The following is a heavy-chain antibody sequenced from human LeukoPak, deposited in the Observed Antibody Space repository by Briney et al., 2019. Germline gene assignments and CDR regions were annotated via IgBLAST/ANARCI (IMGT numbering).Heavy chain of an antibody. J-gene: IGHJ6*03. CDR1: GFTFGDYA. CDR2: IRSKAYGGTT. V-gene: IGHV3-49*03. D-gene: IGHD5-18*01. Sequence: GGSLRLSCTASGFTFGDYAMSWFRQAPGKGLEWVGFIRSKAYGGTTEYAASVKSRFTISRDDSKSIAYLQMNSLKTEDTAVYYCTRDRGQLWLLDYYYYYYMDVWGKGTTVTVSS. CDR3: TRDRGQLWLLDYYYYYYMDV.